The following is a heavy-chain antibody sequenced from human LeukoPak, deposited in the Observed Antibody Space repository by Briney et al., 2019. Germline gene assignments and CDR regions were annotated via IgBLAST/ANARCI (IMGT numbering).Heavy chain of an antibody. CDR1: GFTFSTYT. J-gene: IGHJ4*02. V-gene: IGHV3-48*02. CDR2: VSDSSDV. D-gene: IGHD5-18*01. CDR3: ARDGLHTAHFDY. Sequence: GGSLRLSCAASGFTFSTYTMNWVRQAPGKGLEWLSTVSDSSDVHYSDSVKGRFTISRDNARNSLYLQMNSLRDEDTAVYYCARDGLHTAHFDYWGQGTLVTVSS.